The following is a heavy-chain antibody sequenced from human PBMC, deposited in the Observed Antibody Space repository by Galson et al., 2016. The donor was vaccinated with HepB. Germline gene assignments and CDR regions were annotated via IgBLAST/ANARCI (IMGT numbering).Heavy chain of an antibody. J-gene: IGHJ5*02. CDR2: INSDGSST. CDR3: ARDYVDTGTTDRFDP. V-gene: IGHV3-74*01. CDR1: GFTFSSYW. D-gene: IGHD5-18*01. Sequence: SLRLSCAASGFTFSSYWMNWVRQAPGKGLVWVSRINSDGSSTSYADSVKGRFSISRDNAKNTLYLQMNSLRAEDTAVYYWARDYVDTGTTDRFDPWGQGTLVTVSS.